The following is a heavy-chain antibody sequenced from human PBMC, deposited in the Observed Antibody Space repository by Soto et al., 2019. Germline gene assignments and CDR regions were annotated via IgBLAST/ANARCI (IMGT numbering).Heavy chain of an antibody. CDR1: GFTFSSYA. J-gene: IGHJ4*02. V-gene: IGHV3-23*01. Sequence: GGSLRLSCAASGFTFSSYAMSWVRQAPGKGLEWVSAISGSGGSTYYADSVKGRFTISRDNSKNTLYLQMNSLRAEDTAVYYCAKVRRDPHYYGSGSYDYWGQGTLVTVSS. CDR2: ISGSGGST. CDR3: AKVRRDPHYYGSGSYDY. D-gene: IGHD3-10*01.